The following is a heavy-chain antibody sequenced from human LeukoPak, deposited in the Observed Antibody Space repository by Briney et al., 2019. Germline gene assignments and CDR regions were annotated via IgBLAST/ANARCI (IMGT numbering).Heavy chain of an antibody. V-gene: IGHV4-30-2*01. CDR2: IYSSGST. D-gene: IGHD5-18*01. J-gene: IGHJ4*02. CDR3: ARSGYTYGFDY. Sequence: PSETLSLTCAVSGGSISSGGYSWSWIRQPPGTGLEWIGYIYSSGSTSYNPSLKSRVTMSVDRSTNQFSLNLSSATAADTAVYYCARSGYTYGFDYWGQGTLVTVSS. CDR1: GGSISSGGYS.